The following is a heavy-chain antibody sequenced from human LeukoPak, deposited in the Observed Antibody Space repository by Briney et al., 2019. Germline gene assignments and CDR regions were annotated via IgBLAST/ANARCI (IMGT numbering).Heavy chain of an antibody. CDR1: GFPFSSYS. Sequence: GGSLRLSCAASGFPFSSYSMNWVRQAPGKGLEWVSSISSSSSYIYYADSVKGRFTISRDNAKNSLYLQMNSLRAGDTAVYYCSRPPGYYDSSENFQHWGQGTLVTVSS. V-gene: IGHV3-21*01. CDR3: SRPPGYYDSSENFQH. CDR2: ISSSSSYI. D-gene: IGHD3-22*01. J-gene: IGHJ1*01.